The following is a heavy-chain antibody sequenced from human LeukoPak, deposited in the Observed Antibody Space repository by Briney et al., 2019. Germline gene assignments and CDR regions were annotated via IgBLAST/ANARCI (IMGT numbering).Heavy chain of an antibody. CDR2: IYYSGST. CDR3: ARSAVEGDTAMVNIGLNWFDP. Sequence: PSETLSLTCTVSGGSISSSSYYWGWIRQPPGKGLEWIGYIYYSGSTNYNPSLKSRVTISVDTSKNQFSLKLSSVTAADTAVYYCARSAVEGDTAMVNIGLNWFDPWGQGTLVTVSS. J-gene: IGHJ5*02. V-gene: IGHV4-61*05. CDR1: GGSISSSSYY. D-gene: IGHD5-18*01.